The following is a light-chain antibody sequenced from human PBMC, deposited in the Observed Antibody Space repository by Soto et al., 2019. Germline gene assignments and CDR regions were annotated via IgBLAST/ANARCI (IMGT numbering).Light chain of an antibody. J-gene: IGKJ4*01. Sequence: EIVMTQSPATLSLSPGERATLSCRASQSVNNYLAWYQQKPGQAPRLLIYDASNRATAIPARFSGSGSGTAFTLTISSLEPEDFAVYYCQQRSNWLTFGGGTKVEIK. V-gene: IGKV3-11*01. CDR2: DAS. CDR3: QQRSNWLT. CDR1: QSVNNY.